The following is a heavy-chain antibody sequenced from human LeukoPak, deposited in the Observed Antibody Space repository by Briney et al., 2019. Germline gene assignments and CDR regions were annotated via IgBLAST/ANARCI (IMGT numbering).Heavy chain of an antibody. CDR1: GGSVSSNSAA. V-gene: IGHV6-1*01. D-gene: IGHD5-12*01. CDR3: ARESVNGWLRREDREYYFDY. J-gene: IGHJ4*02. CDR2: TYYRSRWYN. Sequence: SQTLSLTCAISGGSVSSNSAAWNWIRQSPSRGPEWLGRTYYRSRWYNDYAVSVKSRITINPDTSKNQFSLQLNSVTPEDTAVYYCARESVNGWLRREDREYYFDYWGQGTLVTVSS.